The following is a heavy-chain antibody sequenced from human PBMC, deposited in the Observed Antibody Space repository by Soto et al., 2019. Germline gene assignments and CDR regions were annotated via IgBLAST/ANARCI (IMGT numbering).Heavy chain of an antibody. CDR2: ITHDGSGT. Sequence: EVEVVESGGGLVQPGESLRLSCAASGFIFTNYWMHWVRQVPGRGLVWVSDITHDGSGTKYADSVKGRFTISRDNAKNTVYLQMNSLRPEDTAVYYCGSVFEYWGRGTMVTVSS. J-gene: IGHJ4*01. CDR1: GFIFTNYW. CDR3: GSVFEY. V-gene: IGHV3-74*01.